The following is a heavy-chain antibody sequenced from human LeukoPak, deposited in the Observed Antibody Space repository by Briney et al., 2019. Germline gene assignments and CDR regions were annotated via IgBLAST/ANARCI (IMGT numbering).Heavy chain of an antibody. Sequence: GGSLRLSCAASGFTFRRYWMNWVRQAPGEGLEWVANIKLDGSENYYADSVKGRFTISRDNAKNTLYLQMNSLRAEDTAVYYCARVYFRSGYYPYDYWGQGTLVTVSS. J-gene: IGHJ4*02. CDR3: ARVYFRSGYYPYDY. V-gene: IGHV3-7*04. CDR2: IKLDGSEN. D-gene: IGHD3-3*01. CDR1: GFTFRRYW.